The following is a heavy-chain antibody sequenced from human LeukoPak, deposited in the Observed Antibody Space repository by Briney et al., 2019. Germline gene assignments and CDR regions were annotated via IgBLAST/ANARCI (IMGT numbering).Heavy chain of an antibody. V-gene: IGHV1-46*01. Sequence: ASVKVSCKASGYIFTSYYMHWVRQAPGQGLEWMGIINPSGGSTSYAQKFQGRVTMTRDTSTSTVYMELSSLRSEDTAVYYCARDRYGDYHDYWGQGTLVTVSS. CDR3: ARDRYGDYHDY. J-gene: IGHJ4*02. CDR2: INPSGGST. CDR1: GYIFTSYY. D-gene: IGHD4-17*01.